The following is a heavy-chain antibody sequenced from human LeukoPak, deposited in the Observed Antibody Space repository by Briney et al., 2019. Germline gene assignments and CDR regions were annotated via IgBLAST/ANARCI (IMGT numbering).Heavy chain of an antibody. CDR3: ARESDSSGYYDY. D-gene: IGHD3-22*01. J-gene: IGHJ4*02. Sequence: GGPLRLSCAASGFSFSNFHMSWIRQAQGKGLEWVLYISSSSTYTTFADSVRGRFTISRDNTKNSLYLQMNSLRVEDTDVYYCARESDSSGYYDYWGQGTLVTVSS. V-gene: IGHV3-11*06. CDR1: GFSFSNFH. CDR2: ISSSSTYT.